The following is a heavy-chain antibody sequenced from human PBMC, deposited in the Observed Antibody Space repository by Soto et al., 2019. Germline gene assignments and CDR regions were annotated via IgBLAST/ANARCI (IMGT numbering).Heavy chain of an antibody. D-gene: IGHD1-20*01. CDR1: GGSFSGYY. V-gene: IGHV4-34*01. J-gene: IGHJ4*02. CDR3: ARAPRDYNWLYYFDY. Sequence: TSETLSLTCAVYGGSFSGYYWSWIRQPPGKGLEWIGEINHSGSTNYNPSLKSRVTISVDTSKNQFSLKLSSVTAADTAVYYCARAPRDYNWLYYFDYWGQGTLVTVSS. CDR2: INHSGST.